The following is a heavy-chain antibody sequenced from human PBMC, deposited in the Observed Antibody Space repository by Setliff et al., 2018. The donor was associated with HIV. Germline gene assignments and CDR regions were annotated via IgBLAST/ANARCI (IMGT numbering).Heavy chain of an antibody. D-gene: IGHD3-10*01. CDR2: MLYDGSNK. V-gene: IGHV3-30*14. J-gene: IGHJ6*04. CDR1: GFSFSSYT. CDR3: ARGMVRGVLLMDV. Sequence: PGGSLRLSCEASGFSFSSYTMNWVRQAPGKGLEWVAVMLYDGSNKYYADSVKGRFTISRENARNSLYLQMNSLRAGDTAVYYCARGMVRGVLLMDVWGKGTTVTVSS.